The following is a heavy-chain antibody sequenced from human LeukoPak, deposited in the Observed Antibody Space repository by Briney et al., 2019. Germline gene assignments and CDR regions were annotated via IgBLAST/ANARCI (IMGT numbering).Heavy chain of an antibody. CDR3: ASLSRGYFDY. V-gene: IGHV4-34*01. CDR2: INHSGST. D-gene: IGHD3-10*01. Sequence: SETLSLTCTVSGGSISSYYWSWIRQPPGKGLEWIGEINHSGSTNYNPSLKSRVTISVDTSKNQFSLKLSSVTAADTAVYYCASLSRGYFDYWGQGTLVTVSS. J-gene: IGHJ4*02. CDR1: GGSISSYY.